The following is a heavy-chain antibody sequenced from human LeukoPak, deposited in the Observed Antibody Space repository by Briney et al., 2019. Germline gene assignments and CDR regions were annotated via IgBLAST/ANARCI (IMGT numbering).Heavy chain of an antibody. CDR3: ARHEVGGDSSSGYEYYYYMDV. V-gene: IGHV5-51*01. D-gene: IGHD3-3*01. J-gene: IGHJ6*03. Sequence: GESLKISCKASGYTFTNYWIGWVRQMPGKGLEWMGIIYPDDSDTKYSPSLQGQVTISVDESISTAYLQWSSLKASDTATYYCARHEVGGDSSSGYEYYYYMDVWGKGTAVTVSS. CDR1: GYTFTNYW. CDR2: IYPDDSDT.